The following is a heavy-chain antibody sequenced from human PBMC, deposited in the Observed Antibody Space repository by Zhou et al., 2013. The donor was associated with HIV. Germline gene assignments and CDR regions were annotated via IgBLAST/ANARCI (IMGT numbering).Heavy chain of an antibody. D-gene: IGHD3-22*01. CDR2: IIPIFVTS. J-gene: IGHJ4*02. CDR3: ARALPPYDSSGYLPDY. CDR1: GGTFNNFG. Sequence: QVQLVQSGAEVKKPGSSVKVSCKAFGGTFNNFGISWVRQAPGQGLEWMGGIIPIFVTSDYAPKFQDRITITTDESTTTAYMELSSLRSEDTATYYCARALPPYDSSGYLPDYWGQGTLVTVSS. V-gene: IGHV1-69*05.